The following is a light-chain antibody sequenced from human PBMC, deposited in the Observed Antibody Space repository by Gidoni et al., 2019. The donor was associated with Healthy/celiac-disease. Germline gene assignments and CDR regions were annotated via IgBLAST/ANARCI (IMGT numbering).Light chain of an antibody. CDR2: GAS. Sequence: EIVMTQSPATLSVSPGERATLSCRASQSVSSNLAWYQQKPGQAPRLLIYGASTRATGIPARFSGSGSGTEFTLTISSLQSEDFAVYYCQQYNNWPLTFGGXTKVGIK. V-gene: IGKV3-15*01. CDR1: QSVSSN. J-gene: IGKJ4*01. CDR3: QQYNNWPLT.